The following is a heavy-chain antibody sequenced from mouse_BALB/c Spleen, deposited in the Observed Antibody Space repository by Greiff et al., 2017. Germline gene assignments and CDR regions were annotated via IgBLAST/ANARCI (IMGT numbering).Heavy chain of an antibody. V-gene: IGHV3-1*02. J-gene: IGHJ3*01. CDR1: GYSITSGYR. Sequence: EVQLQQSGPDLVKPSQSLSLTCTVTGYSITSGYRWHWIRQFPGNKREWIGYIHYSGSTNYNPSLKSRISITRDTSKNQFFLQLKSVTTEDTATYYCARGEIYDGYSPFAYWGQGTLVTVSA. CDR3: ARGEIYDGYSPFAY. CDR2: IHYSGST. D-gene: IGHD2-3*01.